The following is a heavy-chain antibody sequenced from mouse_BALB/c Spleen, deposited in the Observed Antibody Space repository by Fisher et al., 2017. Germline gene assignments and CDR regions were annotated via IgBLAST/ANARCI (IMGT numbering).Heavy chain of an antibody. Sequence: KFKGKATITADTSSSTAYMQLSSLTSEDSAVYYCGRDYGNWGAMDYWGQGTSVTVSS. CDR3: RDYGNWGAMDY. D-gene: IGHD2-1*01. J-gene: IGHJ4*01. V-gene: IGHV1S12*01.